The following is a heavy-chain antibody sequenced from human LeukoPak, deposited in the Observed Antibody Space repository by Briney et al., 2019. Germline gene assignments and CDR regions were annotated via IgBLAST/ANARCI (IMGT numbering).Heavy chain of an antibody. CDR1: GFTFSSYA. D-gene: IGHD1-14*01. CDR3: AKDKGAVTGTFDY. CDR2: LTGGGGGT. J-gene: IGHJ4*02. Sequence: PGGSLRLSCAASGFTFSSYAMSWVRQAPGKGLEWVSGLTGGGGGTSYADSVKGRFTISRDNSKNTLYLQMNSLGAEDTAVYYCAKDKGAVTGTFDYWGQGTLVTVSS. V-gene: IGHV3-23*01.